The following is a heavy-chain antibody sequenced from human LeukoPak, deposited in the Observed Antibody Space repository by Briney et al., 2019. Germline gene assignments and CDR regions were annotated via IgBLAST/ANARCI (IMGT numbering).Heavy chain of an antibody. J-gene: IGHJ4*02. D-gene: IGHD3-10*01. V-gene: IGHV3-33*01. CDR3: ASPGGSGSYQLDY. CDR1: GFTFSNSG. CDR2: IRYDGTNA. Sequence: PGGSLRLSCAASGFTFSNSGMHWVRQAPGKGLEWVAVIRYDGTNAYYADSVRGRFTISRDNSNNTLYLQMNSQRAEDTAVYYCASPGGSGSYQLDYWGQGTLVTVSS.